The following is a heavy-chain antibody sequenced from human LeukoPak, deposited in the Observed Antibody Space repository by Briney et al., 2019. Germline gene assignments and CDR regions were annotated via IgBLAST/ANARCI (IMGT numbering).Heavy chain of an antibody. CDR3: AREETRTVVPAASY. CDR1: GYTFTSYD. D-gene: IGHD2-2*01. J-gene: IGHJ4*02. V-gene: IGHV1-8*02. Sequence: ASVKVSCKASGYTFTSYDINWVRQATGQGLEWMGWMNPNSGNTGYAQKFQGRVTMTRDTSTSTVYMELSSLRSEDTAVYYCAREETRTVVPAASYWGQGTLVTVSS. CDR2: MNPNSGNT.